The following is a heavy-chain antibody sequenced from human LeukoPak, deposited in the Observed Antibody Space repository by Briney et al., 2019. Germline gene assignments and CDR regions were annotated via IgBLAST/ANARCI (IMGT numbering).Heavy chain of an antibody. J-gene: IGHJ4*02. Sequence: PGGSLRLSCEASGFTFSSYGMHWVRQAPGKGLEWVALISYDGSNKYYADSVKGRFTISRDNSKNTLYLQMNSLRAEDTAVYYCTRDMGGTYFDYWGQGTLVTVSS. CDR1: GFTFSSYG. CDR3: TRDMGGTYFDY. CDR2: ISYDGSNK. V-gene: IGHV3-30*03. D-gene: IGHD1-26*01.